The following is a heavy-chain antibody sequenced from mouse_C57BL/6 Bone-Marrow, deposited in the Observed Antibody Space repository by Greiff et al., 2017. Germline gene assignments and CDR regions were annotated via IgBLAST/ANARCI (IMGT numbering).Heavy chain of an antibody. CDR2: INPYNGGT. Sequence: VQLQQSGPVLVKPGASVKMSCKASGYTFTDYYMNWVKQSHGKSLEWIGVINPYNGGTSYNQKFKGKATLTVDKSSSTAYVELNSLTSEDSAVXYCARAITGTWGFAYWGQGTLVTVSA. CDR3: ARAITGTWGFAY. V-gene: IGHV1-19*01. J-gene: IGHJ3*01. CDR1: GYTFTDYY. D-gene: IGHD4-1*01.